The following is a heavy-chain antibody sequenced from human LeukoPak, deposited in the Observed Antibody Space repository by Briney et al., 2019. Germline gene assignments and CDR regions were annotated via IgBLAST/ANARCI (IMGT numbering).Heavy chain of an antibody. CDR2: IYPGDSDT. J-gene: IGHJ4*02. CDR3: ATVAIAAAGTSCYFDY. CDR1: GYSFTSYW. D-gene: IGHD6-13*01. V-gene: IGHV5-51*01. Sequence: GESLKISCKGSGYSFTSYWIGWVRQMPGKGLEWMGIIYPGDSDTRYSPSFQGQVTISADKSISTAYLQWSSLKASDTAMYYCATVAIAAAGTSCYFDYWGQGTLVTVSS.